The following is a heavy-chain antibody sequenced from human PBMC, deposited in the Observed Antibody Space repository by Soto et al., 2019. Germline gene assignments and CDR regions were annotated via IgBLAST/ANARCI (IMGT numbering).Heavy chain of an antibody. Sequence: HITLKESGPTLVEPTQTLTLTCAFSGFSLTTSGVGVGWIRQPPGKALEWLAFIYWDDDKRYSPSLRTRLTIIKDTSINPVVLIMTNIDPVDTATYYCAYRQEYRGSWDSGWFDPWGQGTLVTVSS. V-gene: IGHV2-5*02. D-gene: IGHD6-13*01. J-gene: IGHJ5*02. CDR1: GFSLTTSGVG. CDR2: IYWDDDK. CDR3: AYRQEYRGSWDSGWFDP.